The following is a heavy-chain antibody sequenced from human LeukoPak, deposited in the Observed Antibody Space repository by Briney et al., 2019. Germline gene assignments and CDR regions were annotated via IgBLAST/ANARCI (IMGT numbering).Heavy chain of an antibody. V-gene: IGHV3-30*02. CDR1: GFIFSSNG. J-gene: IGHJ5*02. Sequence: PGGSLRLSCAASGFIFSSNGMHWVRQAPGKGLEWVAFIRYDGSNKYYADSVKGRFTISRDNSKNTLYLQMNSLRAEDTAVYYCAKDRVPVGLNWFDPWGQGTLVTVSS. CDR2: IRYDGSNK. CDR3: AKDRVPVGLNWFDP. D-gene: IGHD2-2*01.